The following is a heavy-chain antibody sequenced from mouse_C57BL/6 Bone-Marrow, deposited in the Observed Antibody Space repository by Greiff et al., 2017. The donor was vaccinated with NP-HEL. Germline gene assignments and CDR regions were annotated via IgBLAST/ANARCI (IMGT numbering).Heavy chain of an antibody. CDR3: ARETTVVPYFDY. CDR1: GFTFSDYY. D-gene: IGHD1-1*01. CDR2: INYDGSST. V-gene: IGHV5-16*01. J-gene: IGHJ2*01. Sequence: EVKLVESEGGLVQPGSSMKLSCTASGFTFSDYYMAWVRQVPEKGLEWVANINYDGSSTYYLDSLKSRFIISRDNAKNILYLQMSSLKSEDTATYYCARETTVVPYFDYWGQGTTLTVSS.